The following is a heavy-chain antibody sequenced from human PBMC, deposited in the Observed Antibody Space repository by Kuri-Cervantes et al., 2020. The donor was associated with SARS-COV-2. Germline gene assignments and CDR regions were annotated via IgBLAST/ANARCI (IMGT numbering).Heavy chain of an antibody. CDR1: GFTFSSHW. CDR2: IKQDGSEK. D-gene: IGHD1-26*01. J-gene: IGHJ4*02. V-gene: IGHV3-7*01. Sequence: GESLKISCAASGFTFSSHWMSWVRQAPGKGLEWVANIKQDGSEKYYVDSVKGRFTISRDNAKNSLYLQMNSLRAEDTAVYYCARGEPVPPHLQIARRPDFNSWGQGTLVTVSS. CDR3: ARGEPVPPHLQIARRPDFNS.